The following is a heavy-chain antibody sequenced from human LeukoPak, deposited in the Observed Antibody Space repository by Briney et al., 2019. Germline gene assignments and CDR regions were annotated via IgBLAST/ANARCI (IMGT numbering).Heavy chain of an antibody. CDR2: ITSDGSST. V-gene: IGHV3-74*01. Sequence: PGGSLRLSCAASGFTFSSYWMHWVRQAPGEGLVWVARITSDGSSTSHADSVKGRFTISRDNAKSTLYLQMNSLRAEDTAVYYCARDYAVGESFDIWGQGTLVTVSS. J-gene: IGHJ3*02. D-gene: IGHD3-16*01. CDR1: GFTFSSYW. CDR3: ARDYAVGESFDI.